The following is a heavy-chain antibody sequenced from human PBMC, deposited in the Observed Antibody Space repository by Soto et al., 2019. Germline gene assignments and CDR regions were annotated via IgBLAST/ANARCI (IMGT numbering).Heavy chain of an antibody. CDR1: GFIFSAYG. CDR3: ARVGGTVTSDY. D-gene: IGHD4-17*01. Sequence: QVQLVESGGGVVQPGRSLRLSCAASGFIFSAYGMHWVRQAPGKGLEWVAMIYYDGNNKYYADSVKGRFTISRDNSKNTLYLQMNRLRAEDTAVYYCARVGGTVTSDYWGQGTLVIVS. J-gene: IGHJ4*02. V-gene: IGHV3-33*01. CDR2: IYYDGNNK.